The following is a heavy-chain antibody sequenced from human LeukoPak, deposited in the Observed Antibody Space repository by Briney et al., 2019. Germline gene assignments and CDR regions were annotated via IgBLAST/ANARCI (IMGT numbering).Heavy chain of an antibody. D-gene: IGHD1-26*01. V-gene: IGHV3-30*02. Sequence: PGGSLRLSCATSGFSFTNCGMHWGRQAPGKGLEWVAFIRFDGSDKYYAESVKGRFTISRDNSKNTLYMQMNRLRPEDTGVYYCVKDSRGGSYLGPTEYWGQGTLVTVSS. CDR2: IRFDGSDK. CDR1: GFSFTNCG. CDR3: VKDSRGGSYLGPTEY. J-gene: IGHJ4*02.